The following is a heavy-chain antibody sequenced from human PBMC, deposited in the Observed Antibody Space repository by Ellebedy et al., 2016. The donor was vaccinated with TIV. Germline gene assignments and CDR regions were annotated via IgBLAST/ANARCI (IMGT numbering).Heavy chain of an antibody. D-gene: IGHD6-19*01. CDR3: ARFRSDSNGWSSFDL. CDR2: IFPGDSDT. Sequence: GESLKISXKGSGHTFTNSWIAWVRQMPGRGLECMGIIFPGDSDTRYSPSFRGQVTISADKSISTAYLQWSSLKASDTAMYFCARFRSDSNGWSSFDLWGQGTQVIVPS. V-gene: IGHV5-51*01. J-gene: IGHJ4*02. CDR1: GHTFTNSW.